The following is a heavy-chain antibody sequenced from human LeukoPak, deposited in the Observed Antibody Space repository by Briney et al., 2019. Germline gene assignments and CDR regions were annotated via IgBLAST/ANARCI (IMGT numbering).Heavy chain of an antibody. V-gene: IGHV3-74*01. Sequence: GGSLRLSCAASGFTFSSYWIHWVRQVPGKGLVWVSRISDDGRTTTYADSVKGRFTISRDNAENTVYMHMNSLRAEDTAVYYYVRSDYYGSSGYYYGYWGQGTLVTVSS. CDR2: ISDDGRTT. CDR3: VRSDYYGSSGYYYGY. CDR1: GFTFSSYW. J-gene: IGHJ4*02. D-gene: IGHD3-22*01.